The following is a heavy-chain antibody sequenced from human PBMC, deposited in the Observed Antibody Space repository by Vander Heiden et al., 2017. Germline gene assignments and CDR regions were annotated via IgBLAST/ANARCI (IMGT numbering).Heavy chain of an antibody. CDR3: ARASLAAAGVDY. D-gene: IGHD6-13*01. CDR1: GGSISSYY. V-gene: IGHV4-59*01. CDR2: IYYSGST. J-gene: IGHJ4*02. Sequence: QVQLQESGPGLVKPSETLSLTCPVSGGSISSYYWSWIRQPPGKGLEWIGYIYYSGSTNYNPALKSRVTISVDTSKKQFSLKLSSVTAADTAVYYCARASLAAAGVDYWGQGTLVTVSS.